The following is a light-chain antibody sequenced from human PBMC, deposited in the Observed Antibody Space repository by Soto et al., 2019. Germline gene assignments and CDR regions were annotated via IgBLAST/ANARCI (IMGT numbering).Light chain of an antibody. V-gene: IGKV3-15*01. CDR3: QQDNNWPPLT. CDR2: GAS. Sequence: EIVMTQSPATLSVSPGERATLSCRASQSVSGNLAWYQQQPGQAPRLLIYGASTRATGIPARFSGSGSGTEFTLTISSLQSEDFAVYYCQQDNNWPPLTFGGGTKVEIK. J-gene: IGKJ4*01. CDR1: QSVSGN.